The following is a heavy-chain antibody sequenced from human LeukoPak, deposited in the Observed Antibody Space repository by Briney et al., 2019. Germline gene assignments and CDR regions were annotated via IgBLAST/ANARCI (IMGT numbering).Heavy chain of an antibody. D-gene: IGHD3-10*02. CDR1: GFTFSDYT. CDR3: AELGITMIGGV. Sequence: GGSLRLSCAASGFTFSDYTMNWVRQAPGKGLEWVSYISSSGSTIYYADSVKGRFTISRDNAKNSLYLQMNSLRAEDTAVYYCAELGITMIGGVWGKGTTVTISS. CDR2: ISSSGSTI. J-gene: IGHJ6*04. V-gene: IGHV3-48*04.